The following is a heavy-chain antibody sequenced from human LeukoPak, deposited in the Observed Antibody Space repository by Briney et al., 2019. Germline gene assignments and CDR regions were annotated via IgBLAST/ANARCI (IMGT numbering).Heavy chain of an antibody. Sequence: SETLSLTCAVYGGSFSGYYWSWIRQPPGKGLEWIGEINHSGSTNYNPSLKSRVTISVDTSKNQFSLKLSSVTAADTAVYYCARGASGWSPGARFDPWGQGTLVTVSS. CDR2: INHSGST. V-gene: IGHV4-34*01. D-gene: IGHD6-19*01. J-gene: IGHJ5*02. CDR3: ARGASGWSPGARFDP. CDR1: GGSFSGYY.